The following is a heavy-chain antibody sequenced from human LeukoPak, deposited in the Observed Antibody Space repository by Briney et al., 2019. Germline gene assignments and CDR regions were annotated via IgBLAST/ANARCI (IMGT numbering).Heavy chain of an antibody. V-gene: IGHV3-30*18. D-gene: IGHD5-18*01. CDR1: GFTFSNSG. CDR2: ISKDGSDK. CDR3: AKDSPRGYSYGLIDY. J-gene: IGHJ4*02. Sequence: GGSLRLSCTASGFTFSNSGMHWVRQAPGKGLEWVAVISKDGSDKCHADSVKGRFTISRDNSKNTLYLQMNSLRAEDTAVYYCAKDSPRGYSYGLIDYWGQGTLVTVSS.